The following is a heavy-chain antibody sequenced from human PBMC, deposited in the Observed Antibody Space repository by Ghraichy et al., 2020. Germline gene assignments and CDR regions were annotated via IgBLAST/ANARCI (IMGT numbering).Heavy chain of an antibody. D-gene: IGHD3-10*01. CDR2: IFYSGTT. CDR3: ARHVGGEGFDY. J-gene: IGHJ4*02. Sequence: SETLSLTCTVSGGSITSSRYYWGWIRQPPGKGLEWIGSIFYSGTTYYNPPLKSRLTISVDTSRDQFSLTLTSVTAAETAVYYCARHVGGEGFDYWGQGTLVTVSS. V-gene: IGHV4-39*01. CDR1: GGSITSSRYY.